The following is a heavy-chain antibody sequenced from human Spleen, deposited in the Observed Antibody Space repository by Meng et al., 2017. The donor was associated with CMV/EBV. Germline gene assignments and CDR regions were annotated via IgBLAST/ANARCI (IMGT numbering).Heavy chain of an antibody. CDR3: ARDNNWGPDY. CDR2: IHPHRGDT. V-gene: IGHV1-2*02. CDR1: GYTFTAHY. Sequence: ALVKVSCKASGYTFTAHYFHWVRQAPGQGLEWMGWIHPHRGDTNYAQQFQGRVTLTRDTSINTGYMELTRLTPDDTAVYYCARDNNWGPDYWGQGTLVTVSS. D-gene: IGHD7-27*01. J-gene: IGHJ4*02.